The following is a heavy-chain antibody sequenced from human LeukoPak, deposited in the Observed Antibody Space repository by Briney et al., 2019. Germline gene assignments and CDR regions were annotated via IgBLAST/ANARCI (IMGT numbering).Heavy chain of an antibody. V-gene: IGHV1-2*06. J-gene: IGHJ4*02. D-gene: IGHD6-19*01. Sequence: ASVKVSCKASGYTFTGYYMHWVRQAPGQGLEWMGRINPYSGDTNFAQKFQGRVTMTRDTSITTAYMDLSSLTPDDAAVYFCARGGGSIAVAGTRPDYWGQGTLVTVSS. CDR1: GYTFTGYY. CDR2: INPYSGDT. CDR3: ARGGGSIAVAGTRPDY.